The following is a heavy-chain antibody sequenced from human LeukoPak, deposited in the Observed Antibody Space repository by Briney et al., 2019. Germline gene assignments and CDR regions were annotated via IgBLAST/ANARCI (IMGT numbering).Heavy chain of an antibody. CDR1: GYTFTSSS. D-gene: IGHD6-19*01. CDR2: MNPNSCNT. J-gene: IGHJ4*02. CDR3: ARGGSGWPIDY. V-gene: IGHV1-8*01. Sequence: ASVPVPCKASGYTFTSSSINWVRQATGQGLEWMAWMNPNSCNTGYAQKLQGRVTMTRNTSITTAYMELSSLRSEDTAVYYCARGGSGWPIDYWGQGTLVTVSS.